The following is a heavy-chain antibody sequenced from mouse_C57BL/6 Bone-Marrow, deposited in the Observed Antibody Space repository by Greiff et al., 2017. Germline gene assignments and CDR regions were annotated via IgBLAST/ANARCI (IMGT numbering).Heavy chain of an antibody. V-gene: IGHV1-7*01. CDR1: GYTFTSYW. J-gene: IGHJ1*03. D-gene: IGHD1-1*01. CDR2: INPSSGYT. CDR3: ARSGGNYVGYFDV. Sequence: VQRVESGAELAKPGASVKLSCKASGYTFTSYWMHWVKQRPGQGLEWIGYINPSSGYTKYNQKFKDKATLTADKSSSTAYMQLSSLTYEDSAVYYCARSGGNYVGYFDVWGTGTTVTVSS.